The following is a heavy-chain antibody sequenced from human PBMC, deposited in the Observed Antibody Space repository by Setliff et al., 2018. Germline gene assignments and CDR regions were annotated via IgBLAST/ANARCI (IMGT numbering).Heavy chain of an antibody. CDR3: ARGHCSSGECPNYFDP. J-gene: IGHJ5*02. CDR2: VYYSGNT. CDR1: GGPIKSDSYY. V-gene: IGHV4-39*07. Sequence: SETLSLTCSVSGGPIKSDSYYWGWIRQSPGKGLEWIGSVYYSGNTYYNPSLKSRVTISVDTSKNQFSLKINSVTAADTAVYYCARGHCSSGECPNYFDPWGQGTQVTVSS. D-gene: IGHD2-15*01.